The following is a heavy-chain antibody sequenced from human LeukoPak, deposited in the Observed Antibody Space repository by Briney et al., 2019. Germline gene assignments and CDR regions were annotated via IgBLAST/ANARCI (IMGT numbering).Heavy chain of an antibody. CDR3: ATEVTPYYYMDV. CDR2: ISSSGSTI. CDR1: GFTFSSYS. D-gene: IGHD2-21*02. Sequence: GGSLRLSCAASGFTFSSYSMNWVRQAPGKGLEWVSYISSSGSTIYYADSVKGRFTISRDNAKNSLYLQMNSLRAEDTAVYYCATEVTPYYYMDVWGKGTTVTVSS. J-gene: IGHJ6*03. V-gene: IGHV3-48*04.